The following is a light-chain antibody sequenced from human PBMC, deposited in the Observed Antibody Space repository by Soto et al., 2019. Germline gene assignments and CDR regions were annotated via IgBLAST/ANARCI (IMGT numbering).Light chain of an antibody. V-gene: IGKV1-39*01. Sequence: DIQMTQSPSSLSASVGDRVTITCRASQSIGTSLNWYQQKPGEAPKLLIYAASSLQSGVPSRFSGSGSGTDFTLTISRLQPEDFATYYCQQSDHSPICTFGQGTDLEIK. CDR2: AAS. CDR3: QQSDHSPICT. J-gene: IGKJ2*02. CDR1: QSIGTS.